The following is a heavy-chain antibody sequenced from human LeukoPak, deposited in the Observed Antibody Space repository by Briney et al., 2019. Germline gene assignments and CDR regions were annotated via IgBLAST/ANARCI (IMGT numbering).Heavy chain of an antibody. Sequence: PVASVKVSCKASGGTFSSYAISWVRQAPGQGLEWMGGIIPIFGTANYAQKFQGRVTITTDESTSTAYMELSSLRSEDTAVYYCARVRTTVEYYYYYMDVWGKGTTVTVSS. V-gene: IGHV1-69*05. CDR1: GGTFSSYA. CDR3: ARVRTTVEYYYYYMDV. CDR2: IIPIFGTA. D-gene: IGHD4-23*01. J-gene: IGHJ6*03.